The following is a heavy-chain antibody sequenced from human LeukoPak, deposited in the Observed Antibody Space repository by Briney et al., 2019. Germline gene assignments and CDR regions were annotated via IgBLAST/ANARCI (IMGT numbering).Heavy chain of an antibody. CDR2: ISSGGNT. Sequence: SETPSLTCSVSGDSITNNDYYWDWIRLPPGKGLEWVASISSGGNTYHSPSLKSRFTISLDTSKSQISLNLRSVTAADTAVYYCVREVVTHDLCMDVWGKGTTVTVSS. J-gene: IGHJ6*03. CDR1: GDSITNNDYY. CDR3: VREVVTHDLCMDV. V-gene: IGHV4-39*07. D-gene: IGHD3-22*01.